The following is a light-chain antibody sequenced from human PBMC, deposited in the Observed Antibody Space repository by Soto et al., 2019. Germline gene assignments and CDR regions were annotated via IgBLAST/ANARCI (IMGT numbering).Light chain of an antibody. V-gene: IGKV1-12*01. J-gene: IGKJ4*02. Sequence: DIQMTQSPSAMSASVGDRVTITCRASQSIINWVAWYQQKPGKALKLLIYAISNLHSGVPSRFSGSGSGTDFTLTISSLQPEDVATYFCQQANSVPLFGGGTKVDIK. CDR3: QQANSVPL. CDR1: QSIINW. CDR2: AIS.